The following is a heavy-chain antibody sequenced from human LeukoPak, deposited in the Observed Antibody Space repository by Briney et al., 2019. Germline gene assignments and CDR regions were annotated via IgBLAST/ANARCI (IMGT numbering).Heavy chain of an antibody. CDR3: ARGQGVAVPQVGKNRFDP. CDR1: IDSFSNYH. J-gene: IGHJ5*02. D-gene: IGHD1-26*01. Sequence: SETLSLTCAVYIDSFSNYHWNWIRQTPAKGMEWIGEVNESGGTNISPSLRSRVILSVDTSKNQFSLKLISVTVADTAIYYCARGQGVAVPQVGKNRFDPWGQGTRVTVSS. V-gene: IGHV4-34*01. CDR2: VNESGGT.